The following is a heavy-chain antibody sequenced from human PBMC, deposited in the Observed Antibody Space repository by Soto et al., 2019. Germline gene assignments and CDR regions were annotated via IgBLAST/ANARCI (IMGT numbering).Heavy chain of an antibody. J-gene: IGHJ4*02. D-gene: IGHD3-22*01. Sequence: SETLSLTCAVSGYSISSGYYWGWIRQPPGKGLEWIATIYHSGTTYSNPSLKSRVTISVDTSKNQFSLKLSSVTAADTAVYYCARGLYYYDSSGYSPDYWGLGTLVTVSS. CDR3: ARGLYYYDSSGYSPDY. CDR1: GYSISSGYY. V-gene: IGHV4-38-2*01. CDR2: IYHSGTT.